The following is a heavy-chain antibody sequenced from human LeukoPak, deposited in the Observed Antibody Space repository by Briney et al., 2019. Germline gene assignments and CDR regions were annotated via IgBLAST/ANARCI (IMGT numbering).Heavy chain of an antibody. D-gene: IGHD1-14*01. Sequence: GGSLRLSCAASGFTFGSYAMSWVRQAPGKGLEWVSAISGSGGSTYYADSVKGRFTISRDNSENTLYLQMNSLRAEDTAVYYCAEGLNRGFDYWGQGTLVTVSS. CDR3: AEGLNRGFDY. CDR1: GFTFGSYA. J-gene: IGHJ4*02. CDR2: ISGSGGST. V-gene: IGHV3-23*01.